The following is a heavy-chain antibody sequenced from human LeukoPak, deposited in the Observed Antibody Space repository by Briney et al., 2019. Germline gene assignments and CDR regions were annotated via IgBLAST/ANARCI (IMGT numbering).Heavy chain of an antibody. Sequence: GGSLRLSCAASGFTFSSYWMHWVRQAPGKGLVWVSRINSDGSSTSYADSVKGRFTISRDNAKNTLYLQMNGLRAEDTAVYYCARADSSGYLNFDYWGQGTLVTVSS. D-gene: IGHD3-22*01. V-gene: IGHV3-74*01. CDR2: INSDGSST. J-gene: IGHJ4*02. CDR1: GFTFSSYW. CDR3: ARADSSGYLNFDY.